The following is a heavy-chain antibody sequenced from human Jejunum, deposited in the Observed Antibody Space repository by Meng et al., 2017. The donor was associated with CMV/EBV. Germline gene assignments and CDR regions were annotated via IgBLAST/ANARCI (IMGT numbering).Heavy chain of an antibody. CDR1: FSSSS. D-gene: IGHD5-18*01. CDR2: ISGSSSYI. V-gene: IGHV3-21*01. Sequence: FSSSSMSWVSQDPGKGLEWVASISGSSSYIYYAASVRGRFTISRDAAKNSLYLQMNSLSAEDTAVYYCARDLYKYGTMSLSAMDVWGQGTTVTVSS. J-gene: IGHJ6*02. CDR3: ARDLYKYGTMSLSAMDV.